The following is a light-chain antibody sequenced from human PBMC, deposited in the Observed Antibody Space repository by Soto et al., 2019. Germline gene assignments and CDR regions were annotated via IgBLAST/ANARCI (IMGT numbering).Light chain of an antibody. CDR2: GAS. V-gene: IGKV3-20*01. CDR1: QSVSSSY. CDR3: QQYGDSPRT. J-gene: IGKJ1*01. Sequence: EIVLTQSPGTLSLSPGEGATLSCRASQSVSSSYLAWYQQKPGQAHRLLIYGASSRATGIPDRFSGSGSGTDFTLTISRLEPEDFAVYYCQQYGDSPRTFGQGTKVEIK.